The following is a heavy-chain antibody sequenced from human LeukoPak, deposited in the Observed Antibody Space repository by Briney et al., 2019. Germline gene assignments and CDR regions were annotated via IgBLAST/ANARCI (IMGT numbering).Heavy chain of an antibody. D-gene: IGHD3-3*01. V-gene: IGHV3-23*01. Sequence: PGRSLRLSCAASGFTLSNFAMTWVRQAPGKGLEWVSSVSDIGPNTYYASSVKGRFTISRDTSKNTLYLQMNSLRAEDTAIYYCTKRLSLRFDAFDIWGPGTVVTVSS. J-gene: IGHJ3*02. CDR2: VSDIGPNT. CDR3: TKRLSLRFDAFDI. CDR1: GFTLSNFA.